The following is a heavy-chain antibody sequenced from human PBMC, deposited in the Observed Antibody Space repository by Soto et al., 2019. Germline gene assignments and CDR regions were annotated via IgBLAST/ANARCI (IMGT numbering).Heavy chain of an antibody. CDR2: VYPRDSDT. CDR3: ARPPLPGYSIHFNS. J-gene: IGHJ4*02. V-gene: IGHV5-51*01. CDR1: GYTFTSSW. D-gene: IGHD2-15*01. Sequence: GESLKISCKGSGYTFTSSWIGWVRQMPGKGLEWMGIVYPRDSDTRYSPSFQGQVTISADRSTGTAFLQWRSLKASDTALYYCARPPLPGYSIHFNSWGQGTLVTVSS.